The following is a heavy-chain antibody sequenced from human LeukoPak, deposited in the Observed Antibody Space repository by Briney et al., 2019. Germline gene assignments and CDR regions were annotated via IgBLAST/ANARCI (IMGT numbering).Heavy chain of an antibody. CDR3: AKDFPRFYDFWSGYELDY. V-gene: IGHV3-30*02. Sequence: EGSLRLSCAASGFTFSSYGMHWVCQAPGKGLEWVAFIRYDGSNKYYADSVKGRFTISRDNSKNTLYLQMNSLRAEDTAVYYCAKDFPRFYDFWSGYELDYWGQGTLVTVSS. CDR1: GFTFSSYG. D-gene: IGHD3-3*01. CDR2: IRYDGSNK. J-gene: IGHJ4*02.